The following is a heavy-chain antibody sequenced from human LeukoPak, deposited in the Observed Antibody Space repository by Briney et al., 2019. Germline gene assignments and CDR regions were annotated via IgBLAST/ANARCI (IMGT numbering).Heavy chain of an antibody. CDR3: ARAMRSGYDY. CDR2: ISSSSDAI. D-gene: IGHD5-12*01. J-gene: IGHJ4*02. CDR1: GFTFSTYG. Sequence: GGSLRLSCAASGFTFSTYGMNWVRQAPGKGPEWVSYISSSSDAIYYPDSVRGRSTISRDNAKNSLYVQMNSLRDEDTAVYYCARAMRSGYDYWGQGTLVTVSS. V-gene: IGHV3-48*02.